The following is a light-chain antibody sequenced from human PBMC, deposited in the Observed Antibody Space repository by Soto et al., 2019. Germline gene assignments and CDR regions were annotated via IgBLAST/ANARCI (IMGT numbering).Light chain of an antibody. CDR3: SSYTARSTHV. CDR1: SSDVGGYNY. Sequence: QSALTQAASVSGSPGQSITISCTGTSSDVGGYNYVSWYQQHPGKAPKLLIFEVTSRPSWVSDRFSGSKSTNTASLTISGLQPDDEADYYCSSYTARSTHVFGTGTKVTVL. V-gene: IGLV2-14*01. CDR2: EVT. J-gene: IGLJ1*01.